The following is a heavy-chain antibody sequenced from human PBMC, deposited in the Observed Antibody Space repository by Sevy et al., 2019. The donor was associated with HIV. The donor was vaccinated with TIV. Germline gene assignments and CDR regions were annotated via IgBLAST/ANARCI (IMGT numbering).Heavy chain of an antibody. Sequence: GESLKISCAASGFTFRSYWMYWVRQAPGKGLGWVSRINGDGSSTSHADSVKGRFTISRDNAKSTLYLQMNSPRAEDTAVYYCGRSGYYWAFDYWGQGTLVTVSS. CDR3: GRSGYYWAFDY. D-gene: IGHD3-22*01. CDR1: GFTFRSYW. CDR2: INGDGSST. J-gene: IGHJ4*02. V-gene: IGHV3-74*01.